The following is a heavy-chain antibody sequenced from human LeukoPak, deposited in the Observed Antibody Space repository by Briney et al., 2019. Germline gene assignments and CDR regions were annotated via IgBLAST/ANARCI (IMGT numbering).Heavy chain of an antibody. Sequence: PSETLSLTCTVSGGSISSYYWSWIRQPPGKGLEWIGYIYYSGSTNYNPSLKSRVTISVDTSKNQFSVKLRSVTAADTAVYYCAREATGWRPLDFWGQGTLVTVSS. D-gene: IGHD6-19*01. V-gene: IGHV4-59*01. CDR2: IYYSGST. J-gene: IGHJ4*02. CDR3: AREATGWRPLDF. CDR1: GGSISSYY.